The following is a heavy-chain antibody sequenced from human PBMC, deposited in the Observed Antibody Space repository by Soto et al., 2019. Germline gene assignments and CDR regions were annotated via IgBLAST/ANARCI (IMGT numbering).Heavy chain of an antibody. V-gene: IGHV3-9*01. CDR1: GFTFDDYA. D-gene: IGHD1-20*01. Sequence: PGGSLRLSCAASGFTFDDYAMHWVRQAPGKGLEWVSGISWNSGSIGYADSVKGRFTISRDNAKNSLYLQMNSLRAEDTALYYCAKDSITGTLYGGMDVWGQGTTVTVSS. J-gene: IGHJ6*02. CDR3: AKDSITGTLYGGMDV. CDR2: ISWNSGSI.